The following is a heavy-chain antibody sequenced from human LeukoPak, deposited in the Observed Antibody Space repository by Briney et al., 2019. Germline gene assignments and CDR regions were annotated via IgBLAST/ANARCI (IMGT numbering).Heavy chain of an antibody. Sequence: GGSLGLSCAASGFTFDDYGMSWVRQAPGKGLEWVSGINWNGGSTGYADSVKGRFTISRDNAKNSLYLQMNSLRAEDTALYYRAGGLKNYYDSSGYYQNAFDIWGQGTMVTVSS. CDR3: AGGLKNYYDSSGYYQNAFDI. D-gene: IGHD3-22*01. J-gene: IGHJ3*02. V-gene: IGHV3-20*04. CDR1: GFTFDDYG. CDR2: INWNGGST.